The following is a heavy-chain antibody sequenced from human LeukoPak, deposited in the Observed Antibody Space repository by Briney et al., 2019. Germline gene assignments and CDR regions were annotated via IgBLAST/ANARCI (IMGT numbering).Heavy chain of an antibody. D-gene: IGHD2-2*01. CDR1: GGSIRSYH. Sequence: PSETLSLTCTVSGGSIRSYHWSWIRQPPGKGLEWIGYIYYSGNTNYNPSLKSRVTISVDTSKNLFSLKLTSVTAADTAVYYCARLPAAMYRVTTGIGWYFDLWGRGTLVTVSS. CDR2: IYYSGNT. J-gene: IGHJ2*01. V-gene: IGHV4-59*08. CDR3: ARLPAAMYRVTTGIGWYFDL.